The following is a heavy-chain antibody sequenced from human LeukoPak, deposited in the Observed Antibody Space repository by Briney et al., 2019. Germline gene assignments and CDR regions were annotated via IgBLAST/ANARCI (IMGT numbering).Heavy chain of an antibody. CDR2: IIPIFGTA. D-gene: IGHD4-17*01. V-gene: IGHV1-69*06. CDR1: GGTFSSYA. CDR3: ARGYGDYEGGGY. J-gene: IGHJ4*02. Sequence: SVKVSCKASGGTFSSYAISWVRPAPGQGLEWMGRIIPIFGTANYAQKFQGRVTITADKSTSTAYMELGSLRSEGTAVYYCARGYGDYEGGGYWGQGTLVTVSS.